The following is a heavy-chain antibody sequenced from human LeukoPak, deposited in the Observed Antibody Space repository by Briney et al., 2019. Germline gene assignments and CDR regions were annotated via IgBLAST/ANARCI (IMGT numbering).Heavy chain of an antibody. CDR2: IKTKTDGGTT. J-gene: IGHJ4*02. D-gene: IGHD3-10*01. Sequence: GGSLRLSCAVSGFSFSNAWMNWVRQAPGKGLEWVGRIKTKTDGGTTDYAAPVKGRFTISRDDSKNTLYLQTNSLKTEDTAVYYCTTNYYGSGNFDYWGQGTLVTVSP. CDR1: GFSFSNAW. CDR3: TTNYYGSGNFDY. V-gene: IGHV3-15*07.